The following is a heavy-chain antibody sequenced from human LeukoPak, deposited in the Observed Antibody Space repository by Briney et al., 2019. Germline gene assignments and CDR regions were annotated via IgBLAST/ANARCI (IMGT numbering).Heavy chain of an antibody. J-gene: IGHJ6*03. D-gene: IGHD6-13*01. CDR3: ARGEGQPEDYYYYYYMDV. Sequence: SQTLSLTCAISGDSVSSNSAAWNWIRQSPSRGLEWLGRTYYRSKWYNDYAVSVRSRIIINPDTSKNQFSLQLNSVTPEDTAVYYCARGEGQPEDYYYYYYMDVWGKGTTVTVSS. V-gene: IGHV6-1*01. CDR2: TYYRSKWYN. CDR1: GDSVSSNSAA.